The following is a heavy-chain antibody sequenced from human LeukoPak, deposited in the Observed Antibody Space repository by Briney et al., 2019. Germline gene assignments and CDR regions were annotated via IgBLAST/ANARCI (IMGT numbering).Heavy chain of an antibody. CDR2: ISSSSTI. V-gene: IGHV3-48*01. J-gene: IGHJ4*02. CDR1: GFTFSSYS. D-gene: IGHD2-15*01. Sequence: GGSLRLSCAASGFTFSSYSMNWVRQAPGKGLEWVSYISSSSTIYYADSVKGRFTISRDNAKNSLYLQMNSLRAEDTAVYYCARVSGSAGLALFDYWGQGTLVTVSS. CDR3: ARVSGSAGLALFDY.